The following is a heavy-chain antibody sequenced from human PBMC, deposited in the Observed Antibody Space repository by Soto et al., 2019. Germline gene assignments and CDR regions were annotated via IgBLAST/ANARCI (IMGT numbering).Heavy chain of an antibody. CDR2: IIPILGIA. J-gene: IGHJ4*02. CDR1: GGTFSSYT. Sequence: SVKVSCKASGGTFSSYTISWVRQAPGQGLEWMGRIIPILGIANYAQKFQGRVTITADRSTSTAYMELSSLRSEDTAVYYCARDSAGIAAAGTNYFDYWGQGTLVTVSS. D-gene: IGHD6-13*01. CDR3: ARDSAGIAAAGTNYFDY. V-gene: IGHV1-69*04.